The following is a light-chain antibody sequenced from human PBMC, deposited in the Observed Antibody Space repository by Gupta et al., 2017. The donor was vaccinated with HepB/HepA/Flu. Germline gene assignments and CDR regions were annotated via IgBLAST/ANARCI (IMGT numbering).Light chain of an antibody. CDR1: SLRSYY. Sequence: SSELTQDPAVSVALGQTVRITCQGDSLRSYYASWYQQKPGQAPVLVIYGENNRPSGIPDRFSGSSSGNTASLTITGAQAEDEADYYCNSRDSSGNLPYVFGTGTKVTVL. CDR2: GEN. V-gene: IGLV3-19*01. CDR3: NSRDSSGNLPYV. J-gene: IGLJ1*01.